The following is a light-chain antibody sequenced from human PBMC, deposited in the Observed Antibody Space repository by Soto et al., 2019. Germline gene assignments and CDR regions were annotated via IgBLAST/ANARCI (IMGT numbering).Light chain of an antibody. J-gene: IGLJ1*01. CDR1: SGDVGGYDY. Sequence: QSALTQPASVSGSPGQSIAISCTGTSGDVGGYDYVSWYQQHPDKAPKLMIYEVTKRPSWVSNRFSGSKPGNTASLTISGLQPEDEADYYCSSHTSGSTRVFGSGTKLTVL. V-gene: IGLV2-14*01. CDR2: EVT. CDR3: SSHTSGSTRV.